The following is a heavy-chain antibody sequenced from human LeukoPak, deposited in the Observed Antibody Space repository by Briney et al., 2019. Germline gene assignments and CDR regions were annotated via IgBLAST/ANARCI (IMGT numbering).Heavy chain of an antibody. CDR1: GYTFTGYY. Sequence: ASVKVSCKASGYTFTGYYMHWVQQAPGQGLEWMGWINPNSGGTNYAQKFQGRVTMTRDTSISTAYMELSRLRSDDTAVYYCAREFVCRRADYYDSSGYDYYYYGMDVWGQGTTVTVSS. CDR2: INPNSGGT. V-gene: IGHV1-2*02. J-gene: IGHJ6*02. D-gene: IGHD3-22*01. CDR3: AREFVCRRADYYDSSGYDYYYYGMDV.